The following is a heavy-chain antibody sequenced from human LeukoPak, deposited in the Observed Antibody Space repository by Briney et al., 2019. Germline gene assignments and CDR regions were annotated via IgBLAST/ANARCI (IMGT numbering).Heavy chain of an antibody. Sequence: GGSLRLSCAASGFTFSSYSMNWVRQAPGEGLEWVSSISSSSSYIYYADSVKGRFTISRDNAKNSLYLQMNSLRAEDTAVYYCARNYYDSSGYYQYFQHWGQGTLVTVSS. CDR2: ISSSSSYI. CDR1: GFTFSSYS. CDR3: ARNYYDSSGYYQYFQH. V-gene: IGHV3-21*01. J-gene: IGHJ1*01. D-gene: IGHD3-22*01.